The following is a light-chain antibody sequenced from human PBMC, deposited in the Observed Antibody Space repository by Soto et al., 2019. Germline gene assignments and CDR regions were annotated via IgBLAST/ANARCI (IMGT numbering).Light chain of an antibody. CDR3: QSYDISLSGYF. CDR2: DDS. CDR1: SSNIGAGYD. J-gene: IGLJ1*01. V-gene: IGLV1-40*01. Sequence: QSVLTQPPSVSGAPGQRVTISCTGSSSNIGAGYDVHWYQQFPGTAPKLLIYDDSNRPSGVPDRFSGSKSGTSASLAITGLQAEDEADYYCQSYDISLSGYFFGTGTKLTVL.